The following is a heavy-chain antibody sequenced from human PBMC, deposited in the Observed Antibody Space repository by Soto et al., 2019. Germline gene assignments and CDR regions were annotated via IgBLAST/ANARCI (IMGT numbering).Heavy chain of an antibody. J-gene: IGHJ4*02. Sequence: QVQLQQSGPGLVKPSQTLSLTCAISGDSVSSNSAAWNWIRQSPSIGLAWLGRTYYRSKWYNDYAVSVKRRITITPDTSKNQSSLQLNSVTPEDTAVYYCAGSDDRGYSGLGYWGQGTLVTVSS. CDR1: GDSVSSNSAA. D-gene: IGHD5-12*01. CDR2: TYYRSKWYN. CDR3: AGSDDRGYSGLGY. V-gene: IGHV6-1*01.